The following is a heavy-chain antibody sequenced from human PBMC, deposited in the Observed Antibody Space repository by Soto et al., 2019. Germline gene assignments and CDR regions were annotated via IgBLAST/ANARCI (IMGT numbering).Heavy chain of an antibody. V-gene: IGHV4-39*01. CDR2: SYHSGST. D-gene: IGHD6-6*01. Sequence: QLQLQESGPGLVKPSETLSLTCTVSGASITSLYYYWGWIRQPPGKGLERIGSSYHSGSTYYAPSLMSRVAMSVETSKNQFSLKLSSVTAADTAVYYCARRGWGSSSFFDYWGQGTLVTVSS. CDR3: ARRGWGSSSFFDY. J-gene: IGHJ4*02. CDR1: GASITSLYYY.